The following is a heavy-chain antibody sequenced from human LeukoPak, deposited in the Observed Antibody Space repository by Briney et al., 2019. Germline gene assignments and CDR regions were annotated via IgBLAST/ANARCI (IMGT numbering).Heavy chain of an antibody. D-gene: IGHD5-24*01. Sequence: GESLKISCKGSGSSFTSYWIGWVRQMPGKGLEWMGIIYPGDSDTRYSPSFQGQVTISADKSISTAYLQWSSLKASDTAMYYCASEGMATTNVNAFDIWGQGTMVTVSS. J-gene: IGHJ3*02. CDR2: IYPGDSDT. CDR3: ASEGMATTNVNAFDI. V-gene: IGHV5-51*01. CDR1: GSSFTSYW.